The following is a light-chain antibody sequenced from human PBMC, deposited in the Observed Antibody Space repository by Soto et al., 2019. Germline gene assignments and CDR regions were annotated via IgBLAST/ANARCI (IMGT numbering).Light chain of an antibody. CDR1: QSVSYW. J-gene: IGKJ3*01. Sequence: DIHLTQSPSTLSTSVGARVTITCRASQSVSYWLAWYQQKPGKAPNLLIYDGSTLASGVPPRSSGGGFGTEFTLNISSLQPDDSAMYYCQHYNTYSKAFGPGTRVEIK. CDR3: QHYNTYSKA. V-gene: IGKV1-5*01. CDR2: DGS.